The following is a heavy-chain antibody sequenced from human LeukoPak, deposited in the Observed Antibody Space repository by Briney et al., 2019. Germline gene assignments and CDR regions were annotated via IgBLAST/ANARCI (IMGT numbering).Heavy chain of an antibody. CDR2: IGGSGGTT. V-gene: IGHV3-23*01. D-gene: IGHD3-16*01. CDR1: GFTFRSYA. CDR3: AKGAHYDYVS. J-gene: IGHJ5*02. Sequence: GGSLRLSCAASGFTFRSYAMTWVRQSPGKGLEWVSAIGGSGGTTYYADSVEGRFTISRDNSKNTLYLQMNSLRAEDTAVYYCAKGAHYDYVSWGQGTLVTVSS.